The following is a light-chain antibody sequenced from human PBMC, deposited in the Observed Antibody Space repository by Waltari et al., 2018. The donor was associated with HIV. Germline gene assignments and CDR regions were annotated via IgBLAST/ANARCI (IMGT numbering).Light chain of an antibody. CDR3: QKYNSVPLT. CDR1: QGISNY. V-gene: IGKV1-27*01. J-gene: IGKJ4*01. Sequence: DIQMTQSPTSLSASVGDRVTITCRASQGISNYLAWYQLKPGKVPKLLIYGASTFQPGVPPRFSGSGSGTVFTLTISSLQPEDVATYYCQKYNSVPLTFGGGTKVEIK. CDR2: GAS.